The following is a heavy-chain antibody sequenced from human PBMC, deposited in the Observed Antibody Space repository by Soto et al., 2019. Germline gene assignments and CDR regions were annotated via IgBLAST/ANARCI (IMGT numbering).Heavy chain of an antibody. CDR1: GYTFTSYG. CDR2: ISAYNGNT. D-gene: IGHD6-19*01. J-gene: IGHJ1*01. CDR3: ARVGIAVAGTTQYFQH. V-gene: IGHV1-18*01. Sequence: ASVKVSCEASGYTFTSYGISWVRQAPGQGLEWIGWISAYNGNTNYAQKLQGRVTMTTDTSTSTAYMELRSLRSDDTAVYYCARVGIAVAGTTQYFQHWGQGTLVTVST.